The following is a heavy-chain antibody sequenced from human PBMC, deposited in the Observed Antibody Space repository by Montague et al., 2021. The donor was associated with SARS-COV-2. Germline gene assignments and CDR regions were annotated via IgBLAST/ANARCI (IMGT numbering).Heavy chain of an antibody. CDR1: GGSFSGYY. CDR2: INHSGST. V-gene: IGHV4-34*01. Sequence: SETLSLTCAVYGGSFSGYYWSWIRQPPGKGLEWIGEINHSGSTNYNPSLKSRVTISVDTSKNQCSLKLSSVTAADTAVYYCARANGYHFDYWGQGTLVTVSS. J-gene: IGHJ4*02. D-gene: IGHD1-1*01. CDR3: ARANGYHFDY.